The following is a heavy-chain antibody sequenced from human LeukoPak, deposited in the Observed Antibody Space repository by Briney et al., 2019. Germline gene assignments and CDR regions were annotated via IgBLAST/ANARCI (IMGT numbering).Heavy chain of an antibody. CDR1: GFTFSSYW. CDR2: INSDGSST. D-gene: IGHD3-22*01. Sequence: PGGSLRLSCAASGFTFSSYWMHWVRQAPGKGLVWVSRINSDGSSTSYADSVKGRFTISRDNAKNTLYLQMNSLRAEDTAVYYCARGITMIDTYYYYMDVWGKGTTVTVSS. V-gene: IGHV3-74*01. J-gene: IGHJ6*03. CDR3: ARGITMIDTYYYYMDV.